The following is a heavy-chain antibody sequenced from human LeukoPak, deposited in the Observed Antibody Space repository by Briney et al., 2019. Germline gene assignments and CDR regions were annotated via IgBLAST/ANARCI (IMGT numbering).Heavy chain of an antibody. CDR1: GYTFTSYG. CDR3: ARDHYYDSSGYYGRDY. Sequence: ASVKVSCKASGYTFTSYGISWVRQAPRQGLEWMGWISAYNGNTNYAHSLQGRVTMTTDTSTTTAYMELRSLRSDDTAVYYCARDHYYDSSGYYGRDYWGQGTLVTVSS. J-gene: IGHJ4*02. D-gene: IGHD3-22*01. V-gene: IGHV1-18*01. CDR2: ISAYNGNT.